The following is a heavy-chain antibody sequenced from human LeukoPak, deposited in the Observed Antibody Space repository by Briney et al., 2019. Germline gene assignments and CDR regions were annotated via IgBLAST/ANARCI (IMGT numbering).Heavy chain of an antibody. CDR3: ARGRTSYYDSHDAFDV. CDR2: ISRSSNYI. J-gene: IGHJ3*01. D-gene: IGHD3-22*01. Sequence: PGGSLRLSCAAAGFTFSTYRIDWVRQAPGEGLEWVSSISRSSNYIYYADSVKGRFTVSRDNAKNSVYLQMNSLRAEDTAMYYCARGRTSYYDSHDAFDVWGQGTSVTVSS. CDR1: GFTFSTYR. V-gene: IGHV3-21*01.